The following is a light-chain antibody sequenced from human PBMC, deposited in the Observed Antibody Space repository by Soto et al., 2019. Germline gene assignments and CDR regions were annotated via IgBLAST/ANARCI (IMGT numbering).Light chain of an antibody. J-gene: IGLJ3*02. V-gene: IGLV2-23*01. CDR1: SSDVGRYNL. Sequence: QSALTQPASVSGSPGQSITMSCAGASSDVGRYNLVSWYQQYPGKAPKLIIYEGNKRPSGVSNRFSGSGSGNTASLTIAGLQAEDAAEYYCCSYTGSSTSFGGGTKVTVL. CDR2: EGN. CDR3: CSYTGSSTS.